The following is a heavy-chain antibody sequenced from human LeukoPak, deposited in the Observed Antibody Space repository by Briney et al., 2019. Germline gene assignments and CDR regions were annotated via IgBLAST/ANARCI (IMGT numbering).Heavy chain of an antibody. J-gene: IGHJ3*02. D-gene: IGHD3-16*01. Sequence: SGGSLRLSCAASGFTFSSYSMNWVRQAPGKGLEWVSYISSSSSTIYYADSVKGRFTISRDNAKKSLYLQMNSLRPEDTALYFCAKGPANTGALDIWGQGTMVTVSS. CDR3: AKGPANTGALDI. CDR1: GFTFSSYS. V-gene: IGHV3-48*04. CDR2: ISSSSSTI.